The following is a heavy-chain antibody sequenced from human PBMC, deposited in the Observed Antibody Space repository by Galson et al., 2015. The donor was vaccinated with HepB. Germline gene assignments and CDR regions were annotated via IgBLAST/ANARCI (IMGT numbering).Heavy chain of an antibody. J-gene: IGHJ4*02. Sequence: SLRLSCAASGFTFGDYAMSWFREAPGKGLEWVGFSRSKAYGGTTEYAASVKGRFTISRHDSKRIAYLLMNSLKTEDSAVYYCSRVQYYYGSSGYYFDYWGQGTLVTVSS. CDR3: SRVQYYYGSSGYYFDY. CDR1: GFTFGDYA. D-gene: IGHD3-22*01. V-gene: IGHV3-49*03. CDR2: SRSKAYGGTT.